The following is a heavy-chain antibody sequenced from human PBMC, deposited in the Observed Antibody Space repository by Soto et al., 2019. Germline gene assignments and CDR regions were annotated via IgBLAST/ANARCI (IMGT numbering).Heavy chain of an antibody. V-gene: IGHV1-46*01. D-gene: IGHD4-4*01. Sequence: ASVKVSCKASGYTFSTYYMHWVRQAPGQGYEWMGIINPSGGSTTYAQKFQGRVTMARDTSTTTVYMELSSLKSEDTAVYYCARYDYNGYYFDYWGQG. CDR3: ARYDYNGYYFDY. CDR2: INPSGGST. J-gene: IGHJ4*02. CDR1: GYTFSTYY.